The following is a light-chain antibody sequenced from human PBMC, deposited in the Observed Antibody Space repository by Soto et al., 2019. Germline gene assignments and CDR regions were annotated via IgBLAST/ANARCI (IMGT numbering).Light chain of an antibody. CDR1: SSDVGGYNF. CDR3: SSYAGSNNFVV. V-gene: IGLV2-8*01. J-gene: IGLJ2*01. Sequence: QSVLTQPPSASGSPGQSVTISCTGTSSDVGGYNFVSWFQQNPGKAPKLVIYEVNKRPSGVPDRFSGSKSGDTASLTVSGLQAEDEADYYCSSYAGSNNFVVFGGGTKVTVL. CDR2: EVN.